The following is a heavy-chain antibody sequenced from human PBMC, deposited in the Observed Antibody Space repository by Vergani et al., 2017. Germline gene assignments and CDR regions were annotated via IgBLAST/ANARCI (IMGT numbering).Heavy chain of an antibody. D-gene: IGHD6-13*01. CDR1: GFTFSSYS. CDR3: AGKLAAAGTYWYFDL. V-gene: IGHV3-21*01. J-gene: IGHJ2*01. CDR2: ISSSSSYI. Sequence: EVQLVESGGGLVKPGGSLGLSCAASGFTFSSYSMNWVRKAPGKGLEWVSSISSSSSYIYYADSVKGRFTISRGNAKNSLYLQMNSLRAEDTAVYYCAGKLAAAGTYWYFDLWGRGTLVTVSS.